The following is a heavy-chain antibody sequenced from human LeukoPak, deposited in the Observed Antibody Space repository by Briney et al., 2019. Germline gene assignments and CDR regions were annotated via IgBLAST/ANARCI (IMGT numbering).Heavy chain of an antibody. D-gene: IGHD3-10*01. CDR2: ISNSSSYI. CDR3: ARDLWFGESADHFDY. V-gene: IGHV3-21*01. CDR1: GSTFSSYS. J-gene: IGHJ4*02. Sequence: GGSLRLSCAASGSTFSSYSMNWVRQAPGKGLEWVSSISNSSSYIYYADSVKGRFTISRDNAKNSLYLQMNSLRAEDTAVYYCARDLWFGESADHFDYWGQGTLVTVSS.